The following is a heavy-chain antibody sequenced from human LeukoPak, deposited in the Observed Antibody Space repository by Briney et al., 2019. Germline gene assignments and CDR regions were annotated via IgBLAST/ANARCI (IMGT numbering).Heavy chain of an antibody. D-gene: IGHD3-16*01. V-gene: IGHV3-23*01. J-gene: IGHJ4*02. CDR3: AKAWGSTGWTAVDY. CDR2: IGVTDSIT. Sequence: GGSLRLSCAASGFNFINYAMNWVRQAPGKGLEWVVSIGVTDSITYYADYVECRFTISRDVSKNTLSLQMNILRADDTAMYHCAKAWGSTGWTAVDYWGQGALVTVSS. CDR1: GFNFINYA.